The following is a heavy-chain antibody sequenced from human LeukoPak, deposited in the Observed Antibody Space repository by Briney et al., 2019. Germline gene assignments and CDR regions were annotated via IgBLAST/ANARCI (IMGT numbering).Heavy chain of an antibody. CDR2: ISAYNGNT. Sequence: GASVKVSCKASGYTFTSYGISWVRQAPGQGLEWMGWISAYNGNTNYAQKLQGRVTMTADTSTSTAYMELRSLRSDDTAVYYCARAVGVGSVGWFDPWGQGTLVTVSS. V-gene: IGHV1-18*01. J-gene: IGHJ5*02. D-gene: IGHD2-2*03. CDR1: GYTFTSYG. CDR3: ARAVGVGSVGWFDP.